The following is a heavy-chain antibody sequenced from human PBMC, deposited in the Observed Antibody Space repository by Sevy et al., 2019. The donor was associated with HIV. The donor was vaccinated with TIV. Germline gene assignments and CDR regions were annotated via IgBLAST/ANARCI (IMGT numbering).Heavy chain of an antibody. CDR3: ARDPRYDSSGRFDAFDI. D-gene: IGHD3-22*01. CDR1: GGSFSGYY. J-gene: IGHJ3*02. CDR2: INHSGST. Sequence: SENLSLTCAVYGGSFSGYYWSWIRKPPGKGLEWIGEINHSGSTNYNPSLKSRVTISVDTSKNQFSLKLSSVTAADTAVYYCARDPRYDSSGRFDAFDIWGQGTMVTVSS. V-gene: IGHV4-34*01.